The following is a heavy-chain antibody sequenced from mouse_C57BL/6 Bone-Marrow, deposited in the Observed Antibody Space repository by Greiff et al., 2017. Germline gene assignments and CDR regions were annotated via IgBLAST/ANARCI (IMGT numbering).Heavy chain of an antibody. V-gene: IGHV1-72*01. CDR1: GYTFTSYW. J-gene: IGHJ2*02. Sequence: QVQLQQPGAELVKPGASVKLSCKASGYTFTSYWMHWVKQRPGRGLEWIGRIDPNSGGTKYNEKFKSKATLTVDKPSSTAYMQLSSLTSKDTAVYDGARSYYSNFHYWGQGTSLTVSA. CDR2: IDPNSGGT. D-gene: IGHD2-5*01. CDR3: ARSYYSNFHY.